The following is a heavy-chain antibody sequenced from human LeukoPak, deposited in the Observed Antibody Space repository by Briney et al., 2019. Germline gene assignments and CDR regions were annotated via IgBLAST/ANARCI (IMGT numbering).Heavy chain of an antibody. D-gene: IGHD2-2*02. CDR3: ARVLVPAAIRNNWFDP. Sequence: ASVKVSCKASGGTFSSYAISWVRQAPGQGLEWMGGIIPIFGTANYAQKFQGRVTITADESTSTAYMELSSLRSEDTAVYYCARVLVPAAIRNNWFDPWAREPWSPSPQ. CDR2: IIPIFGTA. J-gene: IGHJ5*02. CDR1: GGTFSSYA. V-gene: IGHV1-69*01.